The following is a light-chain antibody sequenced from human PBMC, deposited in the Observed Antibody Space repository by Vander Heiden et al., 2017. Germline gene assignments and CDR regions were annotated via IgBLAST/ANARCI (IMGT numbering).Light chain of an antibody. Sequence: QSALTQPASVSGSPGQSITISCTGTSSDVGDYNLVSWYQHHPGKAPKLIIYEDRKRPPGVSNRFSGSKSANTASLTISGLQAEDEADYYCCSYARSSTYVFGTGTTVTVL. J-gene: IGLJ1*01. CDR2: EDR. V-gene: IGLV2-23*01. CDR1: SSDVGDYNL. CDR3: CSYARSSTYV.